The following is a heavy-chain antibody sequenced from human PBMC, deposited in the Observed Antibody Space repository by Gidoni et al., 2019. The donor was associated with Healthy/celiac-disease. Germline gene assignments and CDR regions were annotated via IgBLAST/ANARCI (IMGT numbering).Heavy chain of an antibody. CDR1: GFTFSSYG. Sequence: QVQLVESGGGGVQPGRSLRLSCAASGFTFSSYGLHWVRQAQGKGLEWVAVISYDGSNKYYADSVKGRFTISRDNSKNTLYRQMNSLRAEDTAVYYCAKDRNYDILTAKSGWGNWFDPWGQGTLVTVSS. V-gene: IGHV3-30*18. CDR3: AKDRNYDILTAKSGWGNWFDP. D-gene: IGHD3-9*01. CDR2: ISYDGSNK. J-gene: IGHJ5*02.